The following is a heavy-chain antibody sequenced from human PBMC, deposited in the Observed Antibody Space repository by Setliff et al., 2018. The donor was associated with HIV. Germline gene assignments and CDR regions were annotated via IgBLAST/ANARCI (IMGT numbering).Heavy chain of an antibody. V-gene: IGHV4-4*08. CDR1: GGSISSYY. J-gene: IGHJ4*02. Sequence: SETLSLTCTVSGGSISSYYWSWIRQPPGKGLEWIGYIYTSGSTYYNPSLKSRVTISVDTSKNQFSLKLSSVTAADTAIYYCATDTAMLQEGTEFWGQGTLVTVSS. CDR2: IYTSGST. D-gene: IGHD5-18*01. CDR3: ATDTAMLQEGTEF.